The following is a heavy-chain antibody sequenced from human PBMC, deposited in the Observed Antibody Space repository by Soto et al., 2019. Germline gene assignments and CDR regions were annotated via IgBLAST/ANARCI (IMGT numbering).Heavy chain of an antibody. V-gene: IGHV2-5*05. D-gene: IGHD3-10*01. CDR2: IYWDDNK. J-gene: IGHJ2*01. Sequence: QITLRESGPSLVKPTQTLTLTCTFSGFSLSTSGAGVGCIRQSPGKALEWLALIYWDDNKYYGPSLKCRLPITKDTSKSPMVRTMTNMLPMGSATYYGVHSYKCPYYGRGDFDLRGRGALDTDSS. CDR3: VHSYKCPYYGRGDFDL. CDR1: GFSLSTSGAG.